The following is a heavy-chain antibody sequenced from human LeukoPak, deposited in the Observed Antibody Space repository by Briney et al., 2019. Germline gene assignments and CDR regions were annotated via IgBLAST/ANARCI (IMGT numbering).Heavy chain of an antibody. J-gene: IGHJ4*02. CDR2: TRYDGSHK. Sequence: GGSLRLSCAASGFSFGNYGMHWVRKAPGKGLEWVAFTRYDGSHKDYADSVKGRFTSSRDNSKNTLYLQMNSLRAEDTAVYYCAKGRWLVDYWGRGTLVTVSS. D-gene: IGHD6-19*01. CDR3: AKGRWLVDY. CDR1: GFSFGNYG. V-gene: IGHV3-30*02.